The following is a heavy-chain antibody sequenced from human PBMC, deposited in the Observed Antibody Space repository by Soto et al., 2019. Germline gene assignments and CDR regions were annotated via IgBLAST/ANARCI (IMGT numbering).Heavy chain of an antibody. V-gene: IGHV4-30-2*01. CDR1: CGSISSGGYS. D-gene: IGHD3-3*01. J-gene: IGHJ5*02. CDR3: ARGGTDFWSGYYPIYNWFDP. CDR2: IYHSGST. Sequence: TLSLTCAVSCGSISSGGYSWSWIRQPPGKGLEWIGYIYHSGSTYYNPSLKSRVTISVDRSKNQFSLKLSSVTAADTAVYYCARGGTDFWSGYYPIYNWFDPWGQGTLVTVSS.